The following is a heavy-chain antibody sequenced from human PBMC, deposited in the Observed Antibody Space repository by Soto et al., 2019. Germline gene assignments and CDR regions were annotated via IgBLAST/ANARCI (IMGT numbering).Heavy chain of an antibody. J-gene: IGHJ6*02. V-gene: IGHV1-69*06. Sequence: QVQLVQSGAEVEKPGSSVKVSCKASGGTFSSHAISWVRQAPGQGLEWMGGIIPIYDTANYAQKFQGRVTITADKSTSTAYMELSNLRSEDTAVYFCEVGAAARLSAYYYYYAMDVWGQGTTVTVSS. CDR3: EVGAAARLSAYYYYYAMDV. CDR2: IIPIYDTA. D-gene: IGHD6-6*01. CDR1: GGTFSSHA.